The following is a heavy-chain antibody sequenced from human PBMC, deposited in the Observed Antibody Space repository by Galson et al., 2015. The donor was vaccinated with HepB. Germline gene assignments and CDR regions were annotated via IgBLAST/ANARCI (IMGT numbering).Heavy chain of an antibody. Sequence: SLRLSCAASGFTFSNAWMSWVRQAPGKGLEWVGRIKSKTDGGTTDYAAPVKGRFTISRDDSKNTLYLQMNSLKTEDTAVYYCTTNGDYGDYRGTNPWDYWGQGTLVTVSS. CDR2: IKSKTDGGTT. CDR1: GFTFSNAW. D-gene: IGHD4-17*01. J-gene: IGHJ4*02. CDR3: TTNGDYGDYRGTNPWDY. V-gene: IGHV3-15*01.